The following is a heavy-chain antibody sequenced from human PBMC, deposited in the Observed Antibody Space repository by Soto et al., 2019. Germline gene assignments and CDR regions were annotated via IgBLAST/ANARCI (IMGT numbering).Heavy chain of an antibody. V-gene: IGHV4-59*01. CDR1: GGSISSYY. CDR3: ARGAPLIAAAVDFDY. D-gene: IGHD6-13*01. J-gene: IGHJ4*02. Sequence: PSETLSLSCTVSGGSISSYYWSWVRQPPGKGLEWIGYIYYSGSTNYNPSLKSRGSISVDTSKNQFSLKLSSVTAADKAVYYCARGAPLIAAAVDFDYWVQGTPVTVSS. CDR2: IYYSGST.